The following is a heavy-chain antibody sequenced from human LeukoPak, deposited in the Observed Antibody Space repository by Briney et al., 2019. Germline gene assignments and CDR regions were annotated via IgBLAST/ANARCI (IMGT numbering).Heavy chain of an antibody. D-gene: IGHD4-17*01. CDR3: ARDNYDYGDYYFDY. J-gene: IGHJ4*02. CDR1: GFTFSNYG. V-gene: IGHV3-23*01. CDR2: ITGSGDDA. Sequence: GGSLRLSCAASGFTFSNYGMSWLRQAPGKGLEWVSAITGSGDDAYYADSVHGRFTMSRDNSKSTLYLQMNSLRTEDTAVYYCARDNYDYGDYYFDYWGQGTLVTVSS.